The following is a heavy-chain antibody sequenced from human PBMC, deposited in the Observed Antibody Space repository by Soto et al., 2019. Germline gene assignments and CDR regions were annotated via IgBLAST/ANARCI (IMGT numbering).Heavy chain of an antibody. CDR2: IYYSGST. J-gene: IGHJ5*02. Sequence: QVQLQESGPGLVKPSETLSLTCTVSGGSISSYYWSWIRQPPGKGLEWIGYIYYSGSTYYDPSLKSRVTISVDTSKNQFSLKLSSVTASDTAVYYCARGYQPFDPWGQGTLVTVSS. CDR1: GGSISSYY. D-gene: IGHD2-2*01. V-gene: IGHV4-59*01. CDR3: ARGYQPFDP.